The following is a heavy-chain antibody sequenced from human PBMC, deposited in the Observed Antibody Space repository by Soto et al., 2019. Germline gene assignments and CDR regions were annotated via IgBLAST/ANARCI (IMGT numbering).Heavy chain of an antibody. D-gene: IGHD3-9*01. J-gene: IGHJ6*02. CDR2: IRSKANSYAT. Sequence: GGSLRLSCAASGFTFSGSAMHWVRQASGKGLEWVGRIRSKANSYATAYAASVKGRFTISRDDSKNTAYLQMNSLKTEDTAVYYCTRNPSRYDILTGYYDYYGMDVWGQGTTVTVSS. V-gene: IGHV3-73*01. CDR3: TRNPSRYDILTGYYDYYGMDV. CDR1: GFTFSGSA.